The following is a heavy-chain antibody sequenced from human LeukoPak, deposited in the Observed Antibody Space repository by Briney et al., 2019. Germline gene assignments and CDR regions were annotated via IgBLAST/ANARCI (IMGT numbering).Heavy chain of an antibody. CDR2: ISSTNTYI. CDR3: ARDRAAAARQPVDY. CDR1: GFTFSSYS. V-gene: IGHV3-21*01. Sequence: PGGSLRLSCAASGFTFSSYSMNWVRQAPGKGLEWVSSISSTNTYIYYADSLKGRFTISRGNAKNSLYLQMNSLRAEDTAVYYCARDRAAAARQPVDYWGQGTLVTVSS. J-gene: IGHJ4*02. D-gene: IGHD6-13*01.